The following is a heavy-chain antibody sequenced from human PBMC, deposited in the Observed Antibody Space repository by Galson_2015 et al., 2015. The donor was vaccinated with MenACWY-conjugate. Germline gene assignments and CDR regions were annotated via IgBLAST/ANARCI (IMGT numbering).Heavy chain of an antibody. CDR1: GFSLSTSRVG. Sequence: PALVKPTQPLTLTCTFSGFSLSTSRVGVGWIRQPPGQALEWLSLIYWDDDKRYSPSLKSRLTITKDTSKNQVVLSMTNMDPVDTATYYWDHSPYCSTTSCYAARAFDVWGQGTVVTVSS. CDR2: IYWDDDK. CDR3: DHSPYCSTTSCYAARAFDV. J-gene: IGHJ3*01. D-gene: IGHD2-2*01. V-gene: IGHV2-5*02.